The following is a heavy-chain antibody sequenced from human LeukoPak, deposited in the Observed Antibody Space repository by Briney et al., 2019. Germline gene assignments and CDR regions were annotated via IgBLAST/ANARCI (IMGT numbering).Heavy chain of an antibody. V-gene: IGHV3-7*01. CDR3: ARETLRYFDWLFLYYFDY. CDR2: IKQDGSEK. D-gene: IGHD3-9*01. CDR1: GFTFSSYW. Sequence: GGSLRLSCAAPGFTFSSYWMSWVRQAPGKGLEWVANIKQDGSEKYYVDSVKGRFTISRDNAKNSLYLQMNSLRAEDTAVYYCARETLRYFDWLFLYYFDYWGRGTLVTVSS. J-gene: IGHJ4*02.